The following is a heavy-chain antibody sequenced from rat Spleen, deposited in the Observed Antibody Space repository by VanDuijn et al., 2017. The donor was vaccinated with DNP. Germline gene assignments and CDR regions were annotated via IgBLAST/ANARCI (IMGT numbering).Heavy chain of an antibody. J-gene: IGHJ3*01. CDR2: ISYSGTT. Sequence: EVQLQESGPGLVKPSQSLSLTCSVTGYSITSNYWGWIRKFPGRRMEWMAYISYSGTTGYNPSLEGRISITRDTSKNQFFLQFNSVTTEDTATYYGARSDYYGRFRPFAYWGQGTLVTVSS. V-gene: IGHV3-1*01. D-gene: IGHD1-2*01. CDR3: ARSDYYGRFRPFAY. CDR1: GYSITSNY.